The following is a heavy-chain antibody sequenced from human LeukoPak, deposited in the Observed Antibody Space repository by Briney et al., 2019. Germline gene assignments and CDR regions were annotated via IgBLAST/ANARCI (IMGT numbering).Heavy chain of an antibody. CDR2: ISYDGSNK. D-gene: IGHD3-22*01. CDR1: GFTFSSYA. CDR3: AREYYYDSSGYECFDY. J-gene: IGHJ4*02. Sequence: GRSLRLSCAASGFTFSSYAMHWVRQAPGKGLEWAAVISYDGSNKYYADSVKGRFTISRDNSKNTLYLQMNSLRAEDTAVYYCAREYYYDSSGYECFDYWGQGTLVTVSS. V-gene: IGHV3-30-3*01.